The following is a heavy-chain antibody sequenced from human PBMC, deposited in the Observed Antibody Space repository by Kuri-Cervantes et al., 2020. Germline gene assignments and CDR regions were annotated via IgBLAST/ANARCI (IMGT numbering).Heavy chain of an antibody. V-gene: IGHV3-73*01. D-gene: IGHD6-13*01. CDR3: RYTIAAAGPVFDY. CDR1: GFTFSGSA. Sequence: GGSLRLSCAASGFTFSGSAMHWVRQASGKGLEWVGRIRSKANSYATAYAASVKGRFTISRDDSKNTAYLQMNSLKTEDTVVYYCRYTIAAAGPVFDYWGQGTLVTVSS. CDR2: IRSKANSYAT. J-gene: IGHJ4*02.